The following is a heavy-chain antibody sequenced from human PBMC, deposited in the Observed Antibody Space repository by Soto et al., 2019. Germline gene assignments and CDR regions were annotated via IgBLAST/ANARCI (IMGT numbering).Heavy chain of an antibody. V-gene: IGHV3-30*18. CDR1: GFTFSSYG. CDR2: ISYDGSNK. D-gene: IGHD6-19*01. CDR3: AKEAMANSGWYEYFDY. J-gene: IGHJ4*02. Sequence: GGSLRLSCAASGFTFSSYGMHWVRQAPGKGLEWVAVISYDGSNKYYADSVKGRFTISRDNSKNTLYLQMNSLRAEDTAVYYCAKEAMANSGWYEYFDYWGQGTLVTVSS.